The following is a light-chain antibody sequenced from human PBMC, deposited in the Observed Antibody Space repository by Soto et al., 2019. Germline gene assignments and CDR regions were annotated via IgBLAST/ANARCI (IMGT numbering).Light chain of an antibody. CDR3: QQRSSCPIT. Sequence: EIVMTQCPATLSSCPRERASLSCTASQSVSNFLAWYQQIPGQAPSLLIYDASNRATGIPARFSGSGSGTDFTLTISSLEPEDFAIYYCQQRSSCPITFGPGTKVAIK. V-gene: IGKV3-11*01. J-gene: IGKJ3*01. CDR1: QSVSNF. CDR2: DAS.